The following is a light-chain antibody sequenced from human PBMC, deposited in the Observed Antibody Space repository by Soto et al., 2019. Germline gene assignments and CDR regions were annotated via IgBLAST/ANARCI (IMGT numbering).Light chain of an antibody. V-gene: IGKV1-5*01. CDR1: QSVSIW. Sequence: DIHLTQSPSTLSASVGDRVTITCRASQSVSIWLAWYRQKPGKAPEVLVWDASSLRRGVPSRFSGSGSGTEFTLTISSLQPDDFATYYCQQYNGYSTWTFGQGTKVDIK. J-gene: IGKJ1*01. CDR2: DAS. CDR3: QQYNGYSTWT.